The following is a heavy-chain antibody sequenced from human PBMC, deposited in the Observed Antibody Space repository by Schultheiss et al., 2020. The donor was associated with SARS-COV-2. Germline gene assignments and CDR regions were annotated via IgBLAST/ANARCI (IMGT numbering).Heavy chain of an antibody. CDR3: ATDSSGWTGGDY. CDR2: INPSGGRT. J-gene: IGHJ4*02. D-gene: IGHD6-19*01. V-gene: IGHV1-46*01. CDR1: GYTFTSYY. Sequence: ASVKVSCKASGYTFTSYYMHWVRQAPGQGLEWMGIINPSGGRTSNAQKIQGRVTMTRDTSTSTVYMELSSLRSEDTAVYYCATDSSGWTGGDYWGQGTLVTVSS.